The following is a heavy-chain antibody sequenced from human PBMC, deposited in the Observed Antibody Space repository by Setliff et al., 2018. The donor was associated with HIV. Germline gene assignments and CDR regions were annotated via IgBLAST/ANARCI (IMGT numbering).Heavy chain of an antibody. CDR3: ATCRHRPSNWFDP. CDR2: VYNSGIT. J-gene: IGHJ5*02. V-gene: IGHV4-39*07. Sequence: SETLSLTCTVSGGLINSHYWNWIRQAPGKGLEWIGSVYNSGITFKNPSLKSRVSISVDRSGNQFSLRLTSVTAADTAVYYCATCRHRPSNWFDPWGQGTVVTVSS. CDR1: GGLINSHY.